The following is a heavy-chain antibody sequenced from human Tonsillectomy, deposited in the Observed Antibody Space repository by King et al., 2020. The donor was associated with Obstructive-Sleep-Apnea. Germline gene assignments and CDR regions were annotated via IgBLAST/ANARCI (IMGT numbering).Heavy chain of an antibody. J-gene: IGHJ4*02. D-gene: IGHD3-10*01. V-gene: IGHV3-23*04. Sequence: QLVQSGGGLVQPGGSLRLSCAASGFTFSSYAMSWVRQAPWKGLGWGSAIIGSGGSTYYADSVKGRFTISRDNSKNTLYLQMNSLRAEDTAGYYCAPTTPNYYPTSFWGQGTLVTVSS. CDR2: IIGSGGST. CDR1: GFTFSSYA. CDR3: APTTPNYYPTSF.